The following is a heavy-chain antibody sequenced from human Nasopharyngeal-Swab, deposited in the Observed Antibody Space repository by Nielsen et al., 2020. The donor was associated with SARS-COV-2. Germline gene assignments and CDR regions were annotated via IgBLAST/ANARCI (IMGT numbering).Heavy chain of an antibody. J-gene: IGHJ5*02. D-gene: IGHD4-11*01. V-gene: IGHV3-11*01. CDR1: GFTFSDYY. CDR3: VKGGYLHDYINYGDWFDP. Sequence: SLKISFAASGFTFSDYYMSWIRQAPGKGLEWVSYISSSGSTIYYADSVKGRFTISRDNPKNTLYLQMNSLRAEDTALYYCVKGGYLHDYINYGDWFDPWGLGTLVTVSS. CDR2: ISSSGSTI.